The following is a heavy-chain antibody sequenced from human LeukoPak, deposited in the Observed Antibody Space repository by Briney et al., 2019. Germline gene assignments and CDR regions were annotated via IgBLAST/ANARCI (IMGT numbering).Heavy chain of an antibody. CDR3: ARGASVYMDV. Sequence: SETLSLTCAVYGGSFSGYYWSWIRQPPGKGLEWIGEINHSGSTNYNPSLKSRVTISVDKSKNQFSLKLSSVTAADTAVYYCARGASVYMDVWGKGTTVTVS. D-gene: IGHD3-3*01. CDR2: INHSGST. CDR1: GGSFSGYY. V-gene: IGHV4-34*01. J-gene: IGHJ6*03.